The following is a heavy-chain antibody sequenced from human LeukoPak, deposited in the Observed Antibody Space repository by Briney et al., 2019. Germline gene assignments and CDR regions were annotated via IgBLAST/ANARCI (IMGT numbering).Heavy chain of an antibody. CDR2: INHSGST. Sequence: SETLSLTCAVYGGSFSGYYWSWIRQPPGKGLEWIGEINHSGSTNYNPSLKSRVTISVDTSKNQFSLKLSSVTAADTAVYYCASGLYIAAAGSGYYYYYGTDVWGQGTTVTVSS. CDR1: GGSFSGYY. J-gene: IGHJ6*02. D-gene: IGHD6-13*01. V-gene: IGHV4-34*01. CDR3: ASGLYIAAAGSGYYYYYGTDV.